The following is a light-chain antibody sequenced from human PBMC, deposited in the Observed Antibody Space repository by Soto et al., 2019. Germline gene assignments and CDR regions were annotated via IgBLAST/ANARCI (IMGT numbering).Light chain of an antibody. CDR2: EVS. J-gene: IGLJ1*01. Sequence: QSALTQPASVSGSPGQSITISCTGTSSDVGSYDYVSWYQHHPGKAPKLLIYEVSNRPSGVSNRFSGSKSGNTASLTISGLQAEDEADYYCTSYTNINIPLSVFGTGTKLTVL. CDR3: TSYTNINIPLSV. CDR1: SSDVGSYDY. V-gene: IGLV2-14*01.